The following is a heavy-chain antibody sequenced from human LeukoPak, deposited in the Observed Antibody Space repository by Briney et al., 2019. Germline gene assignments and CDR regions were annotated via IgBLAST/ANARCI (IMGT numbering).Heavy chain of an antibody. V-gene: IGHV3-23*01. Sequence: GGSLRLSCAASGFTFNNFGMSWVRQAPGKGLEWVSAISGSGISTYYADSVKGRFTISRDNSKNTVYLQMNSLRAEDTAVYYCAKPAAADYYYYYMDVWGKGTTVTISS. CDR2: ISGSGIST. J-gene: IGHJ6*03. CDR1: GFTFNNFG. D-gene: IGHD6-13*01. CDR3: AKPAAADYYYYYMDV.